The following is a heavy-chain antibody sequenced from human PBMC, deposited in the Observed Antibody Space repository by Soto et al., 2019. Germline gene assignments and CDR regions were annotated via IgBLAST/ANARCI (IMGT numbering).Heavy chain of an antibody. CDR1: GGTFSSYT. J-gene: IGHJ4*02. Sequence: QVQLVQSGAEVKKPGSSVKVSCKASGGTFSSYTISWVRQAPGQGLEWMGRIIPILGIANYAQKFQGRVTITAAKSTSTAYMELSSLRSEDTAVYYCARDTQDYGDYGAFDYWGQGTLVTVSS. CDR2: IIPILGIA. CDR3: ARDTQDYGDYGAFDY. D-gene: IGHD4-17*01. V-gene: IGHV1-69*08.